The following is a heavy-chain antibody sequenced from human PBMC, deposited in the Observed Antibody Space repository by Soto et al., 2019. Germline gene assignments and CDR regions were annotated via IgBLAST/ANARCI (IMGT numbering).Heavy chain of an antibody. CDR3: ARGRPTYYYGSGSYRPSGMDV. V-gene: IGHV4-31*03. CDR2: IYYSGST. J-gene: IGHJ6*02. Sequence: QVQLQESGPGLVKPSQTLSLTCTVSGGSISSGGYYWSWIRQHPGKGLEWIGYIYYSGSTYYNPSLKIRVTISVDTSKNQFSLKLSSVTAADTAAYYCARGRPTYYYGSGSYRPSGMDVWGQGTTVTVSS. CDR1: GGSISSGGYY. D-gene: IGHD3-10*01.